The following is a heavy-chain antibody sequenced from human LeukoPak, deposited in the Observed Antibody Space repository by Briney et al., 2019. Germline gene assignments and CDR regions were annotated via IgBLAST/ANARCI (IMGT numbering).Heavy chain of an antibody. V-gene: IGHV4-59*12. CDR1: GGSISSYY. D-gene: IGHD2/OR15-2a*01. CDR2: IYYSGST. CDR3: AREKYDTSPDY. J-gene: IGHJ4*02. Sequence: SEALSLTCTVSGGSISSYYWSWIRQPPGKGLEWIGYIYYSGSTNYNPSLKSRVTISVDTSKNQFSLKLNSVTAADTAVYYCAREKYDTSPDYWGQGTLVAVSS.